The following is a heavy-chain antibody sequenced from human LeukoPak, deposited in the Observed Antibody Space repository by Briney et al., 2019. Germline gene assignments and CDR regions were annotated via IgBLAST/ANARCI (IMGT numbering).Heavy chain of an antibody. D-gene: IGHD1-26*01. CDR3: AIGGTYSFDS. CDR1: GFTFASYA. CDR2: ISGSGGST. V-gene: IGHV3-23*01. Sequence: GSPRLSCAASGFTFASYAMNWVRQAPGKGLEWVSGISGSGGSTNYAYTVKGRFTISRDNSKNTLYLQMNSLRAEDTAVYYCAIGGTYSFDSWGQRTLGSASS. J-gene: IGHJ4*02.